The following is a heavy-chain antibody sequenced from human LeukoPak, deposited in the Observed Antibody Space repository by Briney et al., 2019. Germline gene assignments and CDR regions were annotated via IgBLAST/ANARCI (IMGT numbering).Heavy chain of an antibody. CDR1: GGSFSGYY. V-gene: IGHV4-34*01. CDR3: ARGLRRYYDSSGYYFDY. D-gene: IGHD3-22*01. Sequence: SSETLSLTCAVYGGSFSGYYWSWIRQPPGKGLEWIGEINHSGSTNYNPSLKSRVTISVDTSKNQFSLKLSSVTAADTAVYYCARGLRRYYDSSGYYFDYWGREPWSPSPQ. J-gene: IGHJ4*02. CDR2: INHSGST.